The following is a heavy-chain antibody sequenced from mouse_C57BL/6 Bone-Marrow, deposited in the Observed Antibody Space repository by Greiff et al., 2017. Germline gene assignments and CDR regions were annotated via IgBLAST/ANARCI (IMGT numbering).Heavy chain of an antibody. CDR1: GYTFTDYY. V-gene: IGHV1-26*01. CDR2: INPNNGGT. CDR3: AGDYYGSGAY. J-gene: IGHJ3*01. D-gene: IGHD1-1*01. Sequence: VQLQQSGPELVKPGAAVKISCKASGYTFTDYYMNWVKQSHGKSLEWIGDINPNNGGTSYNQKFKGKATLTVDKSSSTAYMELRSLTSEDSAVYYCAGDYYGSGAYWGQGNLVTVSA.